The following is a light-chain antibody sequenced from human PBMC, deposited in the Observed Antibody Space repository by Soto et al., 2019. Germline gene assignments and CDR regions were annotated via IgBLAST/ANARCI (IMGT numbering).Light chain of an antibody. Sequence: DIQMTQSPSSLSASVGDRVTITCRTSQSIRSSLNWYQQKPGKTPNLLISAASRLQSGVPSRFSGSASGTDFTLTISSLQPSDFATYYCQQSYSPPCPFGPGTKVDIK. CDR3: QQSYSPPCP. CDR1: QSIRSS. CDR2: AAS. J-gene: IGKJ3*01. V-gene: IGKV1-39*01.